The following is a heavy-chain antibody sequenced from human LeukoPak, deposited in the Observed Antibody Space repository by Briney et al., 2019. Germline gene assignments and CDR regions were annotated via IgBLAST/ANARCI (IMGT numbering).Heavy chain of an antibody. CDR3: ARLGSGVVVPAAIKYNWFDP. Sequence: GESLKISCKGSGYSFTSYWIGWVRQMPGKGLGWMGIIYPGDSDTRYSPSFQGQVTISADKSISTAYLQWSSLKASDTAMYYCARLGSGVVVPAAIKYNWFDPWGQGTLVTVSS. V-gene: IGHV5-51*01. D-gene: IGHD2-2*02. CDR1: GYSFTSYW. CDR2: IYPGDSDT. J-gene: IGHJ5*02.